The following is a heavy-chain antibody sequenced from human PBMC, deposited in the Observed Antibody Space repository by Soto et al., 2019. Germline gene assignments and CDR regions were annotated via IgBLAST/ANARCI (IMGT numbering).Heavy chain of an antibody. J-gene: IGHJ4*02. Sequence: GGSLRLSCAASGFSFSDYYMTWIRQAPGKGLEWVSYISYSGNDIYYADSVKGRFTISRDNAKNSLYLQMNSLRVEDTAVFYCARGILGPAAMFGLFDFWGQGT. CDR2: ISYSGNDI. D-gene: IGHD2-2*01. CDR1: GFSFSDYY. CDR3: ARGILGPAAMFGLFDF. V-gene: IGHV3-11*01.